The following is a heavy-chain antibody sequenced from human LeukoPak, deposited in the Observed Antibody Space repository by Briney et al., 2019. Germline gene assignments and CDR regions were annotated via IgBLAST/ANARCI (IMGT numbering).Heavy chain of an antibody. CDR2: IYYSGST. Sequence: SETLSLTCTVSGGSISSSSYYWGWIRQPPGKGLEWIGSIYYSGSTYYNPSLKSRVTISVDTSKNQFSLKLSSVAAADTAVYYCAGRPGVAGYYFYYMDVWGKGTTVTISS. J-gene: IGHJ6*03. CDR1: GGSISSSSYY. CDR3: AGRPGVAGYYFYYMDV. V-gene: IGHV4-39*07. D-gene: IGHD6-19*01.